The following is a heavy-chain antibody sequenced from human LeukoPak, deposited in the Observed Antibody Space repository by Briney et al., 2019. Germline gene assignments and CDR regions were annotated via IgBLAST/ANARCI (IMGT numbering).Heavy chain of an antibody. J-gene: IGHJ4*02. CDR2: INPNSGAT. Sequence: ASVKVSCKAAEYTFTGYYMHWVRQAPGQGLEWMGWINPNSGATNYAQNFQGRVTMTRDTSITTAYMEVSRLRSDDTAVYYCARAIGAGSYYRGQIDYWGQGTLVTVSS. CDR3: ARAIGAGSYYRGQIDY. V-gene: IGHV1-2*02. CDR1: EYTFTGYY. D-gene: IGHD3-10*01.